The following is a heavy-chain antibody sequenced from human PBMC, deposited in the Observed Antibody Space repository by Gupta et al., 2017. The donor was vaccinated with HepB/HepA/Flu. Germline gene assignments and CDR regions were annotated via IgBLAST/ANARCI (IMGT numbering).Heavy chain of an antibody. V-gene: IGHV3-74*01. CDR2: INSDGSTT. J-gene: IGHJ4*02. Sequence: EVQLVESGGGLVQLGGSLRLSCAASGFPFSSYWMHWVRQVPGKGLVWVSRINSDGSTTTYADSVKGRFTIARDNAKNTLYLQMNSLRADDTAVYYCASGGYSSLSTTIDFWGQGTLVTVSS. D-gene: IGHD6-13*01. CDR1: GFPFSSYW. CDR3: ASGGYSSLSTTIDF.